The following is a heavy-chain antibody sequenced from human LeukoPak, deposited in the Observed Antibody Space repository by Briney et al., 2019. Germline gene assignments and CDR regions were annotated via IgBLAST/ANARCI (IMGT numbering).Heavy chain of an antibody. J-gene: IGHJ4*02. D-gene: IGHD3-9*01. V-gene: IGHV1-2*02. Sequence: ASVKVSCKASGYTFTGYYMHWVRQAPGQGLEWMGWINPNSGGTNYAQKFQGRVTMTRDTSISTAYMELSRLRSDDTAVYYCARGYYDILTGYIFFFDYWGQGTLVTVSS. CDR3: ARGYYDILTGYIFFFDY. CDR1: GYTFTGYY. CDR2: INPNSGGT.